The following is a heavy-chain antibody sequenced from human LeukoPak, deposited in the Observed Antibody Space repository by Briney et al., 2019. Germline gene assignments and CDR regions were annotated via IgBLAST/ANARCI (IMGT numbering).Heavy chain of an antibody. CDR2: ISSTSSHI. J-gene: IGHJ4*02. CDR3: VRGEMFTTRRFDC. V-gene: IGHV3-21*01. Sequence: GGSLRLSCAASGFAFSAYTMNWVRQAPGKGLEWVSSISSTSSHIFWADSMKGRFTVSRDNAKNSLYLQMNSLRVEDTAVYFCVRGEMFTTRRFDCWGQGTLVTVSS. CDR1: GFAFSAYT. D-gene: IGHD3-10*02.